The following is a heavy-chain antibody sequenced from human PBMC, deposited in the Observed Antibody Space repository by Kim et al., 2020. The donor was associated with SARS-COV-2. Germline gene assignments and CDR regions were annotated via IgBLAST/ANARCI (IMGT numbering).Heavy chain of an antibody. CDR2: T. V-gene: IGHV4-59*01. J-gene: IGHJ4*02. CDR3: ARDQGRRGYFDY. D-gene: IGHD2-15*01. Sequence: TDSNPSLKSRVTILFDTSKNHFSLKLRSVTAADTAVYYCARDQGRRGYFDYWGQGTLVAVSS.